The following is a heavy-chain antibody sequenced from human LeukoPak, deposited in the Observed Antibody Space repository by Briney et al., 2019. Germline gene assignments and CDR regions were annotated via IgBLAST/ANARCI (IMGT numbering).Heavy chain of an antibody. J-gene: IGHJ6*03. CDR3: AREGSGYDPHKLWGFQRGYYYYMDV. CDR2: INPNSGGT. V-gene: IGHV1-2*02. CDR1: GYTFTGYY. Sequence: ASVKVSCKASGYTFTGYYMHWVRQAPGQGLEWMGLINPNSGGTNYAQKFQGRVTMTRDTSISTAYMELSRMRYDDTAVYYCAREGSGYDPHKLWGFQRGYYYYMDVWGKGTTVTISS. D-gene: IGHD5-12*01.